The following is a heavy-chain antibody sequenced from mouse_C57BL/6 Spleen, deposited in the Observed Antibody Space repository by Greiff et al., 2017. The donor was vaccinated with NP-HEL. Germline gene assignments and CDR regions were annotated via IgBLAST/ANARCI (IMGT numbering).Heavy chain of an antibody. CDR1: GYSITSGYD. CDR2: ISYSGST. CDR3: ARGVVVYYFDY. V-gene: IGHV3-1*01. J-gene: IGHJ2*01. Sequence: EVKVEESGPGMVKPSQSLSLTCTVTGYSITSGYDWHWIRHFPGNKLEWMGYISYSGSTNYNPSLKSRISITHDTSKNHFFLKLNSVTTEDTATYYCARGVVVYYFDYWGQGTTLTVSS. D-gene: IGHD1-1*01.